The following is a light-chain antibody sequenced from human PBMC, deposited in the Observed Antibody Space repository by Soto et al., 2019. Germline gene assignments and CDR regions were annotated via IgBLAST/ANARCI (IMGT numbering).Light chain of an antibody. CDR3: QHRSIWPVS. Sequence: EIVLTQSPATLSLSPGERATLSCRASQSVSNFLFWYQQKSGQAPRLLIYDTFNKATGIPPRFSGSGSGTDFTLTISSLEPEDFGVYYCQHRSIWPVSFGKGTRLEI. CDR1: QSVSNF. CDR2: DTF. J-gene: IGKJ5*01. V-gene: IGKV3-11*01.